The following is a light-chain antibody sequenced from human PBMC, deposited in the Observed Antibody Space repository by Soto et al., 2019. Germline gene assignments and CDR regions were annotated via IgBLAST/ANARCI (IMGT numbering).Light chain of an antibody. J-gene: IGKJ4*01. CDR1: QSVGGSY. CDR2: DAS. V-gene: IGKV3-20*01. Sequence: EIFFTQSPGTLSLSPGERGTLTCRASQSVGGSYLAWYQQKPGKAPRLLMYDASSRATGIPDRLSASGSGTDFTLPIRRLEPEDFAVYYCQQYGNSVTFGGGTKVDIK. CDR3: QQYGNSVT.